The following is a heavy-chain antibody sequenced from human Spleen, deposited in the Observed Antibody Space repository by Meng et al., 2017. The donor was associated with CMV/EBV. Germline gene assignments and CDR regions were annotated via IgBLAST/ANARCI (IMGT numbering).Heavy chain of an antibody. CDR1: GYTFTSYY. CDR2: INPSGGST. V-gene: IGHV1-46*01. D-gene: IGHD3-22*01. J-gene: IGHJ4*02. CDR3: ASWNYYDSSGSGGLDY. Sequence: ASVKVSCKASGYTFTSYYMHWVRQAPGQGLEWMGIINPSGGSTSYAQKFQGRVTMTRNTSISTAYMELNSLRSEDTAVYYCASWNYYDSSGSGGLDYWGQGTLVTVSS.